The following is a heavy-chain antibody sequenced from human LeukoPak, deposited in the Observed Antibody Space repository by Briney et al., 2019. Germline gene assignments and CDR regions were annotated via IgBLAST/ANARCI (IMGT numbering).Heavy chain of an antibody. J-gene: IGHJ4*02. Sequence: GGSLRLSCAASGFTFDDYAMHWVRQAPGKGLEWVSGISWNSGSIGYADSVKGRFTISRDNAKNSLYLQMNSLRAEDTAVYYCARSPRYSYGLDYWGQGTLVTVSS. D-gene: IGHD5-18*01. CDR1: GFTFDDYA. CDR2: ISWNSGSI. CDR3: ARSPRYSYGLDY. V-gene: IGHV3-9*01.